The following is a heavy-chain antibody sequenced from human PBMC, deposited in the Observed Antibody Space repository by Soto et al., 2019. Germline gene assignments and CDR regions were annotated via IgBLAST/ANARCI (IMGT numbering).Heavy chain of an antibody. CDR3: ARDLYNPYAAGYYFDY. CDR2: ISYDGSNK. J-gene: IGHJ4*02. V-gene: IGHV3-30-3*01. CDR1: GFTFSSYA. Sequence: PGGSLRLSCAASGFTFSSYAMHWVRQAPGKGLEWVAVISYDGSNKYYADSVKGRFTISRDNSKNTLYLQMNSLRAEDTAVYYCARDLYNPYAAGYYFDYWGQGTLVTVSS. D-gene: IGHD1-20*01.